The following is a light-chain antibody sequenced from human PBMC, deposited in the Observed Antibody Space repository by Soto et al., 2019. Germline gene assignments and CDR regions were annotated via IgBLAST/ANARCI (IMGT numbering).Light chain of an antibody. J-gene: IGKJ2*01. CDR2: GAS. CDR3: QQYGRPLMYA. CDR1: QSISSNY. V-gene: IGKV3-20*01. Sequence: EILLTQSPGTLSLSPGERATLSCRTSQSISSNYLAWYQQKPGQAPRLLIYGASSRATGIPDRFSGSGSGTDFTLTISRLEPEDFAVYYCQQYGRPLMYAFGQGTKVDIK.